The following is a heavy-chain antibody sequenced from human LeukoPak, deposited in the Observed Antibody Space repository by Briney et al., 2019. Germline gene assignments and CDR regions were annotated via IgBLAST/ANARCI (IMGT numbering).Heavy chain of an antibody. Sequence: GGSLRLSCAAYGFTFSSYAMSWVRQAPGKGLEWVSAISGSGGSTYYADSVRGRFTISRDNSKNTLYLQMNSLRAEDTAVYYCAKEVGDYYYGMDVWGQGTTVTVSS. CDR3: AKEVGDYYYGMDV. CDR1: GFTFSSYA. J-gene: IGHJ6*02. CDR2: ISGSGGST. D-gene: IGHD3-10*01. V-gene: IGHV3-23*01.